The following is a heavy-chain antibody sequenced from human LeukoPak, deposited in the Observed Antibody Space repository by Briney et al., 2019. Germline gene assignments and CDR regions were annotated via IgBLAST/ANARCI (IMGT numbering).Heavy chain of an antibody. CDR1: GFTFSSYG. Sequence: PGGSLRLSCAASGFTFSSYGMHWVRQAPGKGLEWVAVISYDGSNKYYADSVKGRFTISRDDAQNSLYLQMNSLRAEDTAVYFCARVSSTGYAVSSGLYYWGQGAPVTVSS. CDR2: ISYDGSNK. D-gene: IGHD3-22*01. CDR3: ARVSSTGYAVSSGLYY. J-gene: IGHJ4*02. V-gene: IGHV3-30*03.